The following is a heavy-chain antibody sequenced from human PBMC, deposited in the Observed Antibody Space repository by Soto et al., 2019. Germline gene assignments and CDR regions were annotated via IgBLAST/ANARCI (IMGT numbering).Heavy chain of an antibody. D-gene: IGHD2-21*01. CDR2: ISHDETRK. V-gene: IGHV3-30*18. J-gene: IGHJ6*02. CDR1: GFSFSSHG. Sequence: QVQLVESGGGVVQPGRSLILSCAASGFSFSSHGMHWVRQAPSRGLEWVAVISHDETRKHYGDSVKGSFTISRDNSQDTVYLQMISLRDEDTAVYYCVKDRRTEAYGMEVWGQGTTVTVSS. CDR3: VKDRRTEAYGMEV.